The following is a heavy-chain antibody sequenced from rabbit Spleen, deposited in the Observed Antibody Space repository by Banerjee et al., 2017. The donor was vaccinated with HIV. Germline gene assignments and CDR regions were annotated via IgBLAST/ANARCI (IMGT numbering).Heavy chain of an antibody. J-gene: IGHJ2*01. CDR3: GRVLVGVMGWNLTW. CDR2: INIAPGKV. Sequence: QEQLEESGGGLVQPEGSLTLTCKASGVSFSDKDVMCWVRQAPGKGLEWITCINIAPGKVVYASGGSGGFIRPKPPSTTVPRQMTSLQVGDTAPYFGGRVLVGVMGWNLTWGGPGPL. V-gene: IGHV1S45*01. D-gene: IGHD3-1*01. CDR1: GVSFSDKDV.